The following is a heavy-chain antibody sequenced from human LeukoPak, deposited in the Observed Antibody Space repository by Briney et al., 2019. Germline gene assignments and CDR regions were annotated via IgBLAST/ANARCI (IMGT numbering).Heavy chain of an antibody. V-gene: IGHV4-4*02. Sequence: SETLSLTCAVSGTSFSINYWWSWVRQAPGEGLEWIGEVFHTGSTTYNPSLKSRVTISVDTSKNQLSLEVTSATAADTAMYYCARNGAFCMDYWGQGIMVTVSS. CDR3: ARNGAFCMDY. CDR1: GTSFSINYW. J-gene: IGHJ4*02. CDR2: VFHTGST. D-gene: IGHD2-8*01.